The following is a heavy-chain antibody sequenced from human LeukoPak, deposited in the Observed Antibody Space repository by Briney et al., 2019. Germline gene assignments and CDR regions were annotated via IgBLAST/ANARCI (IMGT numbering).Heavy chain of an antibody. J-gene: IGHJ3*02. V-gene: IGHV3-30*18. CDR1: GFTFSTYD. CDR2: TSYDGINK. Sequence: PGRSLRLSCAASGFTFSTYDIHWVRQAPGKGLEWVALTSYDGINKYYADSVKGRFTISRDNSKNTLYLQMNSLRAEATAVYYCAKGGIFSDSDAFDIWGQGTMVTVSS. D-gene: IGHD2-8*02. CDR3: AKGGIFSDSDAFDI.